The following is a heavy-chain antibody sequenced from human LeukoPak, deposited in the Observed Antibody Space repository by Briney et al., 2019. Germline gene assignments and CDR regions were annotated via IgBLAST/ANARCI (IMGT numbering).Heavy chain of an antibody. CDR1: GFALTTYN. Sequence: ASVKVSCKASGFALTTYNIVWLRQAPGRGLEWVGWVTAFNENTHYSRKAQGRVTKTRDTSTSTAYMELRSRRSDDAAVYYCARNTYGYKFSMDVWGKGTTVTVSS. D-gene: IGHD5-24*01. CDR3: ARNTYGYKFSMDV. CDR2: VTAFNENT. V-gene: IGHV1-18*01. J-gene: IGHJ6*03.